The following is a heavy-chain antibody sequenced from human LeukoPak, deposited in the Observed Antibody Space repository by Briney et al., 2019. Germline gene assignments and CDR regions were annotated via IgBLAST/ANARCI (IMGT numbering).Heavy chain of an antibody. CDR1: GYIFATHW. V-gene: IGHV5-51*01. CDR2: IYPGDSDS. J-gene: IGHJ4*02. CDR3: ARFSPGGWYYFDY. D-gene: IGHD6-19*01. Sequence: GESLKISCQGSGYIFATHWIARVRQMPGKGLEWMGIIYPGDSDSRYSPSFQGQVTMSADKSISTAWLQWSSLKASDTAIYFCARFSPGGWYYFDYWGQGTLVTVSS.